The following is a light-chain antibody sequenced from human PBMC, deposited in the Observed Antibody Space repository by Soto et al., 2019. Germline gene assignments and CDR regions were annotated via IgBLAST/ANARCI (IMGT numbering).Light chain of an antibody. CDR1: QSVSSI. Sequence: EVVLTQSPATVSVSPGARAILSCWASQSVSSILAWYQQKPGQAPRLLIYGASTRATDIPVRFSGSGSGTEFTLTISSLQSENFAVYYCQQYNNWPITFGQGTRLEIK. CDR3: QQYNNWPIT. V-gene: IGKV3-15*01. J-gene: IGKJ5*01. CDR2: GAS.